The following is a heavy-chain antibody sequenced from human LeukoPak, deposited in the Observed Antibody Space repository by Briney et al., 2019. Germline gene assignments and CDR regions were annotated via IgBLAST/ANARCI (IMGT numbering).Heavy chain of an antibody. CDR2: ISSSSSYI. J-gene: IGHJ3*02. D-gene: IGHD2-15*01. CDR1: GFTFSSYS. Sequence: GGSLRLSCAASGFTFSSYSMNWVRQAPGKGLEWVSSISSSSSYIYYADSVKGRFTISRDNAKNSLYLQMNSLRAEDTAVYYCARDGLDCSGGSCYYYDAFDIWGQGTMVTVSS. CDR3: ARDGLDCSGGSCYYYDAFDI. V-gene: IGHV3-21*01.